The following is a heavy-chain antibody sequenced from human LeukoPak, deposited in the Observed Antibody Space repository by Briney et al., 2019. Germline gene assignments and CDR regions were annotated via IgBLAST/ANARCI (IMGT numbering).Heavy chain of an antibody. CDR2: IYYSGST. J-gene: IGHJ3*02. Sequence: PSETLSLACTVSGGSISSYYWSWIRQPPGKGLEWIGYIYYSGSTNYNPSLKSRVAISVDTSKNQSSLKLSSVTAADTAVYYCAREAGRYQAQAFDIWGQGTMVTVSS. CDR3: AREAGRYQAQAFDI. D-gene: IGHD2-2*01. V-gene: IGHV4-59*01. CDR1: GGSISSYY.